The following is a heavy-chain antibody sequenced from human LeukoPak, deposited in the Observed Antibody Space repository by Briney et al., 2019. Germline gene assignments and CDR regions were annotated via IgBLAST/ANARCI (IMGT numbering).Heavy chain of an antibody. Sequence: GGSLRLSWAASGFTVSSNYMSWVRQAPGKGLEWVSVIYSGGSTYYADSVKGRFTISRHNSKNTLYLQMNSLRAEDTAVYYCAKSDYYYYYGMDVWGQGTTVTVSS. CDR2: IYSGGST. D-gene: IGHD2-21*02. V-gene: IGHV3-53*04. CDR1: GFTVSSNY. CDR3: AKSDYYYYYGMDV. J-gene: IGHJ6*02.